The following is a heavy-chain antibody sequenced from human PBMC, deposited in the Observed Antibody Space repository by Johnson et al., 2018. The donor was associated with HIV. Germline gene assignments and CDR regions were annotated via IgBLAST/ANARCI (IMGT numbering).Heavy chain of an antibody. CDR1: GFSFNSYW. Sequence: EKLVESGGGLVQPGGSLRLSCAASGFSFNSYWMSWVRQVPGKGLEFVANIKEDESDKSYVESVKGRFTISRDNANNLMYLQMSSLRAEDTAVDYGARDPGDSSLDIWGQGAMVIVSS. V-gene: IGHV3-7*05. D-gene: IGHD6-13*01. CDR2: IKEDESDK. CDR3: ARDPGDSSLDI. J-gene: IGHJ3*02.